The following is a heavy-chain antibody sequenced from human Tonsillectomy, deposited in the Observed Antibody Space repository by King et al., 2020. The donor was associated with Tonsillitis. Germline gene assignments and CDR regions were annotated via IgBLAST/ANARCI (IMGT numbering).Heavy chain of an antibody. CDR2: IYYSGST. Sequence: VQLQESGPGLVKPSETLSLTCTVSGGSISSYYWSWIRQPPGKGLEWIGYIYYSGSTNSNPSLKSRVTISVDTSKNQFSLRLSSVTAADTAVYYCARERQYAPGNFDYWGQGTLVTVSS. CDR1: GGSISSYY. CDR3: ARERQYAPGNFDY. V-gene: IGHV4-59*01. J-gene: IGHJ4*02.